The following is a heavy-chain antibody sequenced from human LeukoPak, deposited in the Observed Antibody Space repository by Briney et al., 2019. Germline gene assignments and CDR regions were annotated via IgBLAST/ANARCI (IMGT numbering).Heavy chain of an antibody. J-gene: IGHJ4*02. D-gene: IGHD2-15*01. CDR2: IYYSGST. V-gene: IGHV4-39*01. Sequence: SETLSLTCTVSGGSISSSSYYWGWIRQPPGKGLEWIGSIYYSGSTYYNPSLKSRVTISVDTSKNQFSLKLSSVTAADTAVYYCASLYRGVVVVAATKADYWGQGTLVTVSS. CDR3: ASLYRGVVVVAATKADY. CDR1: GGSISSSSYY.